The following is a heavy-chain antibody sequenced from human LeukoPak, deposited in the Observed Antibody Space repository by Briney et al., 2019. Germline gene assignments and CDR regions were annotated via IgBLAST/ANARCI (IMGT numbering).Heavy chain of an antibody. CDR3: ARGKGLATYYGSGSTS. J-gene: IGHJ5*02. D-gene: IGHD3-10*01. Sequence: SETLSLTCAVYGGSFCGYYWSWIRQPPGKGLEWIGEINHSGSTNYNPSLKSRVTISVDTSKNQFSLKLSSVTAADTAVYYCARGKGLATYYGSGSTSWGQGTLVTVSS. CDR2: INHSGST. CDR1: GGSFCGYY. V-gene: IGHV4-34*01.